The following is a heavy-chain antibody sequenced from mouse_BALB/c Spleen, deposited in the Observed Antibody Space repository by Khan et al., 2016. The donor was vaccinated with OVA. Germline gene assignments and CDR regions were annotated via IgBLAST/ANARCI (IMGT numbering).Heavy chain of an antibody. CDR3: TSVRAGYYSNNGGWMAY. CDR2: INTHSGVP. CDR1: GYTFTTAG. D-gene: IGHD2-5*01. Sequence: QIQLVQSGPELKKPGETVRISCKASGYTFTTAGIQWVQKMPGKGLKWIGWINTHSGVPKYAEDFKGRFAFSLEISVNTAYLQITNLKNEDTATSVCTSVRAGYYSNNGGWMAYWGQGTSVTVSS. J-gene: IGHJ4*01. V-gene: IGHV9-4*02.